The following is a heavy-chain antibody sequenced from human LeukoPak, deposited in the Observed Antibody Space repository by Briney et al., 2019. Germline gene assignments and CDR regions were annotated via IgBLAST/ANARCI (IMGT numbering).Heavy chain of an antibody. CDR2: INPSGGTT. Sequence: ASVKPSCKASGYTFTSYYMHWVRQAPRQGLEWMGIINPSGGTTSYAQNFQGRVTMTRDTSTSTVYMELSSLRSEDTAVYYCARDSRGGYDYVWGSYRSPDYWGQGTLVTVSS. J-gene: IGHJ4*02. V-gene: IGHV1-46*03. CDR3: ARDSRGGYDYVWGSYRSPDY. D-gene: IGHD3-16*02. CDR1: GYTFTSYY.